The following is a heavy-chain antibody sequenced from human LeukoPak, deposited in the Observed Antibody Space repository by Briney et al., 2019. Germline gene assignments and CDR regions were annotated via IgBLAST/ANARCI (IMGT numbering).Heavy chain of an antibody. CDR1: GFTFSGYG. V-gene: IGHV3-21*01. D-gene: IGHD1-26*01. J-gene: IGHJ4*02. CDR2: ISSSSSYI. CDR3: ARDRSRYSGSYALDY. Sequence: GGSLRLSCAASGFTFSGYGMSWVRQAPGKGLEWVSSISSSSSYIYYADSVKGRFTISRDNAKNSLYLQMNSLRAEDTAVYYCARDRSRYSGSYALDYWGQGTLVTVSS.